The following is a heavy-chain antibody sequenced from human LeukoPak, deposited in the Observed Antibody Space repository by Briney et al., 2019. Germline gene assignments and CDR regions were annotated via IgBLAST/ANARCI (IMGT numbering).Heavy chain of an antibody. CDR3: AKASILEPGTFDD. J-gene: IGHJ4*02. CDR2: ISRNSGTI. V-gene: IGHV3-9*01. Sequence: PGGSLRLSCAASGFTFDDHAMHWVRQAPGKGLEWVSGISRNSGTIGYADSVRGRFTISRDNAKNSLYLQMSSLRAEDTALYYCAKASILEPGTFDDWGQGTLVTVSS. D-gene: IGHD6-13*01. CDR1: GFTFDDHA.